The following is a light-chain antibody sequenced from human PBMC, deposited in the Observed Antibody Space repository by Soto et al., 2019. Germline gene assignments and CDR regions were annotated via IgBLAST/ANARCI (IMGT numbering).Light chain of an antibody. V-gene: IGKV3-15*01. J-gene: IGKJ1*01. CDR1: RSVSSN. CDR2: GAF. CDR3: QQYNDWPLT. Sequence: EIVMTQSPATLSVSPGERATLSCRASRSVSSNLAWYQQKPGQAPSLLIYGAFTRATGIPARFSGTGSGTEFTLTISSLQSEDFELYYCQQYNDWPLTFGQGTKVDIK.